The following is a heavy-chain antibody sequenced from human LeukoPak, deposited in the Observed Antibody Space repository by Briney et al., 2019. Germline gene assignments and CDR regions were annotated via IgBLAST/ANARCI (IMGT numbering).Heavy chain of an antibody. D-gene: IGHD2-15*01. Sequence: SETLTLTCTVSGGSVSSYTDYWSWIRQPPGKGLEWIGYIYYSGSTNYNPSLKSRVTISVDTSKNQFSLKLSSVTAADTAVYYCARDAPHCSDINCHDYFNYWGQGRLVTVSS. CDR1: GGSVSSYTDY. CDR2: IYYSGST. CDR3: ARDAPHCSDINCHDYFNY. J-gene: IGHJ4*02. V-gene: IGHV4-61*01.